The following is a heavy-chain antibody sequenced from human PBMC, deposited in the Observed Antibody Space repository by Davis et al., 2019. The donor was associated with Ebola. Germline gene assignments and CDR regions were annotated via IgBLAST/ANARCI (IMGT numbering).Heavy chain of an antibody. Sequence: GGSLRLSCAASGFTVTSKYMAWVRQTPEKGLEWVALLYSDGTTSYAASVKDRFFVSRDTSRNTLYLQMNSLRVEDTAVYYCTRATGRQDRDWPYFDYWGQGTLVTVSS. CDR3: TRATGRQDRDWPYFDY. D-gene: IGHD3-9*01. CDR2: LYSDGTT. J-gene: IGHJ4*02. V-gene: IGHV3-53*01. CDR1: GFTVTSKY.